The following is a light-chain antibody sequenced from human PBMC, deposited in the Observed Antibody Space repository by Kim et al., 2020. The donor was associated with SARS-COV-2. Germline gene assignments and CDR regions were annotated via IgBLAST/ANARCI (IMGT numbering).Light chain of an antibody. CDR2: QDS. CDR1: KLGDKY. CDR3: QAWDSSLQVV. V-gene: IGLV3-1*01. Sequence: VSPGQTASITCSGDKLGDKYACWYQQKPGQSPVLVIYQDSKRPSGIPERFSGSNSGNTATLTISGTQATDEADYYCQAWDSSLQVVFGGGTQLTVL. J-gene: IGLJ2*01.